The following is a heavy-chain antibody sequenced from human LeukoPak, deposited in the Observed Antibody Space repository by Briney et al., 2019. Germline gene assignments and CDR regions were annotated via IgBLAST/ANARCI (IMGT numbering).Heavy chain of an antibody. V-gene: IGHV1-18*01. CDR3: ARDYYDSSGSLDGMDV. J-gene: IGHJ6*02. CDR1: GYTFTSYG. CDR2: ISAYNGNT. D-gene: IGHD3-22*01. Sequence: RASVTVSCKASGYTFTSYGTSWVRQAPGQGLEWMGWISAYNGNTNYAQKLQGRVTMTTDTSTSTAYMELRSLRSDDTAVYYCARDYYDSSGSLDGMDVWGQGTTVTVSS.